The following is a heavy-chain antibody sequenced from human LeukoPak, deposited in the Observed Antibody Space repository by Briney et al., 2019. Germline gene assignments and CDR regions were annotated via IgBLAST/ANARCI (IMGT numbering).Heavy chain of an antibody. J-gene: IGHJ5*02. D-gene: IGHD5-12*01. Sequence: GGSLRLSCAASGFTFSTYSMNWVRQAPGKGLEWVSSISISSSYIYYADSVKGRFTISRDNAKNSLYLQMNSLRAEDTAVYYCARDRDSGYGFRFDPWGQGTLVTVSS. V-gene: IGHV3-21*01. CDR3: ARDRDSGYGFRFDP. CDR2: ISISSSYI. CDR1: GFTFSTYS.